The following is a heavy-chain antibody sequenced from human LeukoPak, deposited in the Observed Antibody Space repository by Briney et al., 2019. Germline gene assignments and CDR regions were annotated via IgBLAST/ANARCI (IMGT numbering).Heavy chain of an antibody. Sequence: GGSLRLSCAASGFIFSDYYMTWIRQAPGKGLEWVSVIYSGGSTYYADSVKGRFTISRDNSKNTLYLQMNSLRAEDTAVYYCARDKGIAVAGTSWFDPWGQGTLVTVSS. CDR2: IYSGGST. CDR1: GFIFSDYY. CDR3: ARDKGIAVAGTSWFDP. D-gene: IGHD6-19*01. V-gene: IGHV3-66*01. J-gene: IGHJ5*02.